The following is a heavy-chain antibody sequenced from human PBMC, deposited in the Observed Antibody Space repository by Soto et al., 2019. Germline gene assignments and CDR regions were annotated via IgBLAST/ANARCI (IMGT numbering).Heavy chain of an antibody. CDR3: AKDTRGSYYMFDV. Sequence: EVQLVESGGGLVQPGKSLRLSCAASGFTFDDYAMHWVRQAPGKGLEWVSSISWNSDTIDYADSVRGRFTISRDNAKNSLYLQMNSLRAEDTALYYCAKDTRGSYYMFDVWGQGTLVTVSS. CDR1: GFTFDDYA. CDR2: ISWNSDTI. V-gene: IGHV3-9*01. J-gene: IGHJ4*02. D-gene: IGHD1-26*01.